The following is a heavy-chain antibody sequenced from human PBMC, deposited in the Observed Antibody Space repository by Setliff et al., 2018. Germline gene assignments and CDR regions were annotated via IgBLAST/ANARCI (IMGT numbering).Heavy chain of an antibody. D-gene: IGHD5-12*01. J-gene: IGHJ4*02. CDR1: GGSLSTYY. V-gene: IGHV4-59*01. Sequence: SETLSLTCAVSGGSLSTYYRTWIRQPPGKGLEWIGYIYYSGTTKYNPSLKSRVTISVDTSKNQFSLKLSSVAAADTAVYYCARGGTYRYFDSWGQGSQVTVSS. CDR2: IYYSGTT. CDR3: ARGGTYRYFDS.